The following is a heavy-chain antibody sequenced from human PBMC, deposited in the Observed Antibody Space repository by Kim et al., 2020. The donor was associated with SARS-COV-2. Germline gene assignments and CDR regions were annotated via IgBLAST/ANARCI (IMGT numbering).Heavy chain of an antibody. CDR1: GYTFTGYY. Sequence: ASVKVSCKASGYTFTGYYMHWVRQAPGQGLEWMGWINPNSGGTNYAQKFQGRVTMTRDTSISTAYMELSRLRSDDTAVYYCARAGEEVYCSSTSCYDNDYWGQGTLVTVSS. D-gene: IGHD2-2*01. CDR3: ARAGEEVYCSSTSCYDNDY. J-gene: IGHJ4*02. V-gene: IGHV1-2*02. CDR2: INPNSGGT.